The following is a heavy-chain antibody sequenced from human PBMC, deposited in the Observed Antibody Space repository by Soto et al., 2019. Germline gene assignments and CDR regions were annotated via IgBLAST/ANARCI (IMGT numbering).Heavy chain of an antibody. CDR2: ISGRGGST. CDR3: SGLPRCVGGSSDRAFDY. Sequence: GGSLRLSCAASGFTFSSYAMSWVRQAPGKGLEWVSAISGRGGSTYYANSVKGLYTLSRDNFKNSVFLQTKSLRAVDTAVYYLSGLPRCVGGSSDRAFDYWGQGTMVTVSS. V-gene: IGHV3-23*01. D-gene: IGHD2-2*01. CDR1: GFTFSSYA. J-gene: IGHJ4*03.